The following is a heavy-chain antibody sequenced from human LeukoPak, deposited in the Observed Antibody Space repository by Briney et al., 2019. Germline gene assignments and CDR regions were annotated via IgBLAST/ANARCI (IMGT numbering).Heavy chain of an antibody. Sequence: GGSLRLSCAPSGFTFSSYAMSWVRRAPGKGLEGVSAISGSGGSTYYADSVKGRFTISRDNSKNTLYLQMDSLRAEDTAVYYCAKDLEVVTAMFAGNFDYWGQGTLVTVSS. CDR2: ISGSGGST. J-gene: IGHJ4*02. CDR3: AKDLEVVTAMFAGNFDY. CDR1: GFTFSSYA. D-gene: IGHD2-21*02. V-gene: IGHV3-23*01.